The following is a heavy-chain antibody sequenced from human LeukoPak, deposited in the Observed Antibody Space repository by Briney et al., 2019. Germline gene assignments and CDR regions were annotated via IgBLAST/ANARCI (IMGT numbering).Heavy chain of an antibody. J-gene: IGHJ4*02. D-gene: IGHD2-15*01. CDR1: GYTLTELS. CDR3: ARGDLGGSPPDY. V-gene: IGHV1-24*01. Sequence: ASVKVSCKVSGYTLTELSMHWVRQAPGKGLEWMGGFDPEDGETIYAQKFQGRVTITADESTSTAYMELSSLRSEDTAVYYCARGDLGGSPPDYWGQGTLVTVSS. CDR2: FDPEDGET.